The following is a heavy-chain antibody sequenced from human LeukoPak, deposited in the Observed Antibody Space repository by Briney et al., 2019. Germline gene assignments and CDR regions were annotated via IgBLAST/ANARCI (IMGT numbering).Heavy chain of an antibody. CDR2: IYYSGST. V-gene: IGHV4-59*01. CDR3: ARYRIAEDLTANWFDP. J-gene: IGHJ5*02. Sequence: SETLSLTCTVSGGSISSYYWSWIRQPPGKGLEWIGYIYYSGSTNYNPSLKSRVTISVDTSKNQFSLKLSSVTAADTAVYYCARYRIAEDLTANWFDPWGQGTLVTVSS. D-gene: IGHD6-13*01. CDR1: GGSISSYY.